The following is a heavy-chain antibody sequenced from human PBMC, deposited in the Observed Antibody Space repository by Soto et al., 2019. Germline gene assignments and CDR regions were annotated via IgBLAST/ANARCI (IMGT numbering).Heavy chain of an antibody. CDR1: GFTFSSYA. V-gene: IGHV3-23*01. D-gene: IGHD3-22*01. Sequence: GGSLRLSCAASGFTFSSYAMSWVRQAPGKGLEWVSAISGSGGSTYYADSVKGRFTISRDNSRNTLYLQMNSLRAEDTAVYYCAKAESVYYDSSGYPDAFDIWGQGTMVTVSS. CDR3: AKAESVYYDSSGYPDAFDI. CDR2: ISGSGGST. J-gene: IGHJ3*02.